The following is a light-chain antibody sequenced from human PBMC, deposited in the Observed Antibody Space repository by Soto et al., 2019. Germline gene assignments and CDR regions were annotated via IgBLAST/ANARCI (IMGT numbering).Light chain of an antibody. CDR3: QQYYSYWT. CDR1: QSISSW. CDR2: KAS. J-gene: IGKJ1*01. Sequence: DIQMTQSPSTLSASVGDRVTITCRASQSISSWLAWYQHKPAKAPKLLIHKASSLESGGPSRFSGSGSGKEFTLTISSLQPDDFATYYCQQYYSYWTFGQGTKVEI. V-gene: IGKV1-5*03.